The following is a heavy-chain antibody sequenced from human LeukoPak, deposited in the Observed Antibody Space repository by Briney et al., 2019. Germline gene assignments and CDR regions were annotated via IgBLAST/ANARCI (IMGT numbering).Heavy chain of an antibody. J-gene: IGHJ6*03. D-gene: IGHD3-10*01. V-gene: IGHV4-39*01. Sequence: SETLSLTCTVSGGSISSSSYYWGWIRQPPGKGLEWIGSIYYSGSTYYNPSLKSRVTISVDTSKNQFSLKLSSVVAADATVYYCAGRNGSGRSYYYYYYMDVWGKGTTVTVSS. CDR2: IYYSGST. CDR3: AGRNGSGRSYYYYYYMDV. CDR1: GGSISSSSYY.